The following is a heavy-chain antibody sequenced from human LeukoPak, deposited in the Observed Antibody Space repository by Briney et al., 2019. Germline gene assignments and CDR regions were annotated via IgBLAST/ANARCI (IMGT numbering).Heavy chain of an antibody. Sequence: PGGSLRLSCAASGFNFGSYAMNWVRQAPGKGLEWVANIKQDGSEKYYVDSVKGRFTISRDNAKNSLYLQMNSLRAEDTAVYYCALTYYYGSGSPPKDYWGQGTLVTVSS. CDR1: GFNFGSYA. CDR3: ALTYYYGSGSPPKDY. D-gene: IGHD3-10*01. CDR2: IKQDGSEK. J-gene: IGHJ4*02. V-gene: IGHV3-7*01.